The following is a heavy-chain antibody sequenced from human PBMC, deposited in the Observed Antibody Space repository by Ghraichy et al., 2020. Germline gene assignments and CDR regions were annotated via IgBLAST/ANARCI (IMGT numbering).Heavy chain of an antibody. CDR2: INHSGST. J-gene: IGHJ4*02. V-gene: IGHV4-34*01. D-gene: IGHD2-2*01. Sequence: SETLSLTCAVYGGSFSGYYWSWIRQPPGKGLEWIGEINHSGSTNYNPSLKSRVTISVDTSKNQFSLKLSSVTAADTAVYYCAREPGGYCSSTSCYYWGQGTLVTVSS. CDR3: AREPGGYCSSTSCYY. CDR1: GGSFSGYY.